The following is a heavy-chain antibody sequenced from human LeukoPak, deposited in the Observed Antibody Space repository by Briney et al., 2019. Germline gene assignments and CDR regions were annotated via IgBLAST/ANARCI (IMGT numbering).Heavy chain of an antibody. Sequence: PSETLSLTCTVSGGSITNYYWSWIRQPPGKGLEWIGYIYYSGTSNYNPSLKSRVTISVDTSKNQFSPKLSSVTAADTAVYYCARQVNYVLGLGAFDIWGQGTMVTVSS. CDR1: GGSITNYY. D-gene: IGHD3-16*01. CDR2: IYYSGTS. V-gene: IGHV4-59*08. J-gene: IGHJ3*02. CDR3: ARQVNYVLGLGAFDI.